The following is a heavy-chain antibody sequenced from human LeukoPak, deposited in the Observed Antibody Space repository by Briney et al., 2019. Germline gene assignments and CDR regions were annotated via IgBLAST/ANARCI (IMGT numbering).Heavy chain of an antibody. D-gene: IGHD3-3*01. J-gene: IGHJ4*02. CDR2: ISSSSSTI. Sequence: GGSLRLSCAASGFKFDDYAMHWVRQVPGKGLEWVSYISSSSSTIYYADSVKGRFTISRDNAKNSLYLQMNSLRAEDTAVYYCAREAYYDFWSGYYRRNTPNYFDYWGQGTLVTVSS. CDR1: GFKFDDYA. CDR3: AREAYYDFWSGYYRRNTPNYFDY. V-gene: IGHV3-48*01.